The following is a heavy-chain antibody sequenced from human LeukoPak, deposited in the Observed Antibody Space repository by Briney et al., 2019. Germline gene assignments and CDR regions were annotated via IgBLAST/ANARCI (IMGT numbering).Heavy chain of an antibody. J-gene: IGHJ6*02. CDR1: GGSISSGGHS. D-gene: IGHD2-8*01. Sequence: SQTLSLTCTVSGGSISSGGHSWSWIRQPPGKGLEWIGYIYHSGSGSTYYNPSLKSRVTISIDKSKNQFSLKVRSVTAADTAVYYCARGHVGSYAYYYYYGMDVWGQGTTVTVSS. CDR2: IYHSGSGST. V-gene: IGHV4-30-2*01. CDR3: ARGHVGSYAYYYYYGMDV.